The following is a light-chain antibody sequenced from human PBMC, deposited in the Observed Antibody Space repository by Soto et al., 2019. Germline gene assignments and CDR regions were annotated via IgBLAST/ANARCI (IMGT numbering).Light chain of an antibody. V-gene: IGLV1-40*01. Sequence: QSVLTQPPSVSGAPGQRVTISCTGSSSNIGAGYDVHWYQQLPGTAPKLLIFGNNNRPSGVPDRFSGSKSGTSASLAITGLQAEDEAGYYCQSSDSSLSGWVFGGGTKVTVL. CDR1: SSNIGAGYD. CDR3: QSSDSSLSGWV. J-gene: IGLJ3*02. CDR2: GNN.